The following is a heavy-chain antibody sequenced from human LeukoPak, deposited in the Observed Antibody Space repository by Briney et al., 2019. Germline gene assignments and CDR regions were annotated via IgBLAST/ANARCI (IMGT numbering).Heavy chain of an antibody. Sequence: GGSLRLSCAVSGFDFSSNWMHWVRHAPGQGLVWVSRIKGDGISTNYADSAKGRFTIFRDIAKNTLYLQMNSLRAEDTGVYYCAKDHYWSIDYWGRGTLVTVSS. CDR2: IKGDGIST. D-gene: IGHD3-3*01. CDR1: GFDFSSNW. V-gene: IGHV3-74*01. CDR3: AKDHYWSIDY. J-gene: IGHJ4*02.